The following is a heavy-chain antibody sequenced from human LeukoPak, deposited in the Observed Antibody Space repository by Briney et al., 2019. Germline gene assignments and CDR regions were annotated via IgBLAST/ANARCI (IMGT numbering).Heavy chain of an antibody. CDR2: INPNSGGT. Sequence: ASVKVSCKASGYTFTGHYMHWVRQAPGQGLEWMGWINPNSGGTNYAQKFQGRVTMTRDTSISTAYMELSRLRSDDTAVYYCARDSWFGELPGTYYYYGMDVWGQGTTVTVSS. J-gene: IGHJ6*02. CDR1: GYTFTGHY. CDR3: ARDSWFGELPGTYYYYGMDV. D-gene: IGHD3-10*01. V-gene: IGHV1-2*02.